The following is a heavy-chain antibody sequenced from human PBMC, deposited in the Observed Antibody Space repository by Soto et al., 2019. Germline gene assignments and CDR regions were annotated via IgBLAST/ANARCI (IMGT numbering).Heavy chain of an antibody. CDR3: AKNIGGFSGYANFDY. J-gene: IGHJ4*02. Sequence: EVQLLESGGDLVQPGGSLRLSCVASGFTFSNDDLSWVRQASGKGLEWVSAITAGGFNTYYADSVKGRFTISRDNSKNTLYLQTNSLRAADTAVYYCAKNIGGFSGYANFDYWGQGTLVTVSS. D-gene: IGHD5-12*01. CDR2: ITAGGFNT. CDR1: GFTFSNDD. V-gene: IGHV3-23*01.